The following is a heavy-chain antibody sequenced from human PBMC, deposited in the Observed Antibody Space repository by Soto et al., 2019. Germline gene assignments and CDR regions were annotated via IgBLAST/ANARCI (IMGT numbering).Heavy chain of an antibody. Sequence: QVQLVESGGGVVQPGKSLRVSCAASGLRFSGNGFHWVRQAPGRGLEWVALIWYDGSNKYYADSVKGRVTVARDDSKNTGYRKKNSLRADDPDVYYCARDRGSNNYRLAYWGEGTLVSESS. CDR3: ARDRGSNNYRLAY. CDR1: GLRFSGNG. CDR2: IWYDGSNK. D-gene: IGHD2-8*01. J-gene: IGHJ4*02. V-gene: IGHV3-33*01.